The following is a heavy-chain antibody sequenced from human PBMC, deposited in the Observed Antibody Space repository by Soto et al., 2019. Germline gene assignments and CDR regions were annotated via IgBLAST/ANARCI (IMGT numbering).Heavy chain of an antibody. Sequence: PSETLSLTCGVYGGYFIGYYWSWIRQPPGKGLEWIGEINHSGSTNYNPSLKSRVTISVDTSKNQFSLKLSSVTAADTAVYYCARGYFTIFGVVIGRSSNWFDPWGQGTLVTVSS. J-gene: IGHJ5*02. D-gene: IGHD3-3*01. CDR3: ARGYFTIFGVVIGRSSNWFDP. V-gene: IGHV4-34*01. CDR1: GGYFIGYY. CDR2: INHSGST.